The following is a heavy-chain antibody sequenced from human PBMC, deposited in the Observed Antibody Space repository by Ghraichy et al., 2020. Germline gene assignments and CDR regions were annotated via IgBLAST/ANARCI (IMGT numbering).Heavy chain of an antibody. J-gene: IGHJ6*02. CDR2: MDPKSGNT. CDR1: GYTFTNYD. Sequence: SVKVSCKASGYTFTNYDINWVRQATGQGLEWMGWMDPKSGNTGYAQKFQGRVTLTRNTSISTAYMDLSSLRSEDTAVYYCARDSMIRLYFYYGMDVWGHGTTVTVSS. D-gene: IGHD3-16*01. CDR3: ARDSMIRLYFYYGMDV. V-gene: IGHV1-8*01.